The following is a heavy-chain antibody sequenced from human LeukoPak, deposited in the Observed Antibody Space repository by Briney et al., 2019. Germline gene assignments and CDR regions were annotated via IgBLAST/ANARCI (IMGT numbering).Heavy chain of an antibody. CDR2: IYTSGST. Sequence: PSETLSLTCTVSGGSISSGSYYWSWIRQPAGKGLEWIGRIYTSGSTNYNPSLKSRVTISVDTSKNQFSLKLSSVTAADTAVYYCARVGYYGSGNPIDPWGQGTLVTVSS. D-gene: IGHD3-10*01. J-gene: IGHJ5*02. V-gene: IGHV4-61*02. CDR3: ARVGYYGSGNPIDP. CDR1: GGSISSGSYY.